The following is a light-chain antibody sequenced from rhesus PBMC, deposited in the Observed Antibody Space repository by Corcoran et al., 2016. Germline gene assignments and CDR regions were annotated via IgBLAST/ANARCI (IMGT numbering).Light chain of an antibody. V-gene: IGLV2-32*02. CDR3: SSYAGSNTLL. CDR2: EVN. CDR1: SSDIGGYNY. J-gene: IGLJ3*01. Sequence: QAALTQPRSVSGSPGQSVTISCTGTSSDIGGYNYVSWYQQHPNTAPRLMIYEVNKRPSGVSDRFSGSKSGYTASLTISGLQAEDEADYYCSSYAGSNTLLFGGGTRLTVL.